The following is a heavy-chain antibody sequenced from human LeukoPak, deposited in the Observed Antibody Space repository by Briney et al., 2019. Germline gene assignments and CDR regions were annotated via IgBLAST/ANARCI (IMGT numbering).Heavy chain of an antibody. CDR3: ATSSSDYDGSGYPRPLFLDL. Sequence: ASVKVSCKASGYTFTSYAMNWVRQAPGQGLEWMGWINTNTGNPTYAQGFTGRFVFSLDTSVSTAYLQISSLKAEDTAVYYCATSSSDYDGSGYPRPLFLDLWGRGTLVTVSS. J-gene: IGHJ2*01. CDR2: INTNTGNP. D-gene: IGHD3-22*01. V-gene: IGHV7-4-1*02. CDR1: GYTFTSYA.